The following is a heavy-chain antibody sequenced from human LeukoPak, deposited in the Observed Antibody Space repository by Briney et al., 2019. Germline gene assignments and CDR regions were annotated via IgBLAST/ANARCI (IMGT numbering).Heavy chain of an antibody. Sequence: SVKVSCKASGGTFSSYAISWVRQAPGQGLEWMGRIIPILGIANYAQKFQGRVTISADKSTSTAYMELSSLRSEDTAVYYCARELVTMIVVVIPNWFDPWGQGTLVTVSS. D-gene: IGHD3-22*01. V-gene: IGHV1-69*04. CDR1: GGTFSSYA. J-gene: IGHJ5*02. CDR2: IIPILGIA. CDR3: ARELVTMIVVVIPNWFDP.